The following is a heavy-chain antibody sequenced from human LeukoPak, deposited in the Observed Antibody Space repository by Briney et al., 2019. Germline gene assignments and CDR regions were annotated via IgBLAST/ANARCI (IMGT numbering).Heavy chain of an antibody. Sequence: GGSLRLSCAASGFTFSSYWMSWVRQAPGKGLEWVANIKQDGSEKYYVDSVKGRFTISRDNAKNSLYLQMNSLRAEDTGVYYCARVQRYYSGGSSYAVPIDYWGQGTLVTVSS. J-gene: IGHJ4*02. V-gene: IGHV3-7*01. CDR1: GFTFSSYW. D-gene: IGHD2-15*01. CDR2: IKQDGSEK. CDR3: ARVQRYYSGGSSYAVPIDY.